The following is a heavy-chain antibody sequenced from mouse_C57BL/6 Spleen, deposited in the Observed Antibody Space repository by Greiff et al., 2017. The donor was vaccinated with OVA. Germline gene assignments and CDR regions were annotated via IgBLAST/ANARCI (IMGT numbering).Heavy chain of an antibody. CDR1: GFTFSDYG. CDR3: ARSGDAMDY. J-gene: IGHJ4*01. V-gene: IGHV5-17*01. CDR2: ISSGSSNI. Sequence: EVQLVESGGGLVKPGGSLKLSCAASGFTFSDYGMHWVRQAPEKGLEWVAYISSGSSNIYYADTVKGRFTISRDNAKNTLFLQMTSLRSEDTAMYYCARSGDAMDYWGQGTSVTVSS.